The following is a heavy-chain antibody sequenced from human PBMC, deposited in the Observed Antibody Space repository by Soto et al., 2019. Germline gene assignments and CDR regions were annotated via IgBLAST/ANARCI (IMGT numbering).Heavy chain of an antibody. CDR3: ARDRDWYCSSTSCSKGNWFDP. D-gene: IGHD2-2*01. CDR2: IIPIFGTA. CDR1: GGTFSSYA. Sequence: ASVKVSCKASGGTFSSYAISWVRQAPGQGLEWMGGIIPIFGTANYAQKFQGRVTITADESTSTAYMELSSLRSEDTAVYYCARDRDWYCSSTSCSKGNWFDPWGQGTLVTVSS. J-gene: IGHJ5*02. V-gene: IGHV1-69*13.